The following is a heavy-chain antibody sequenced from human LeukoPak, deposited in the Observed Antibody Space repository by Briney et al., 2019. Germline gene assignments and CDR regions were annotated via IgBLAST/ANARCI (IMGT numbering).Heavy chain of an antibody. CDR1: GFTFSSFS. D-gene: IGHD3-10*01. Sequence: GGSLRLSCAASGFTFSSFSMNWVRQAPGKGLEWVSYISGGSGTKYYVDSVKGRFTISRDNAKNSLFLQMNSLRDEDTAVYYCARGRATSVGTSFGCWGQGTLVTVSS. J-gene: IGHJ4*02. V-gene: IGHV3-48*02. CDR3: ARGRATSVGTSFGC. CDR2: ISGGSGTK.